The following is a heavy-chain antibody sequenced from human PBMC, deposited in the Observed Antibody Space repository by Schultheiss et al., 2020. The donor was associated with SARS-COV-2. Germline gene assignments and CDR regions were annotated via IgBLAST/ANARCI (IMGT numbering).Heavy chain of an antibody. V-gene: IGHV3-74*01. CDR1: GFTFSSYW. CDR2: IDSDGSNT. J-gene: IGHJ4*02. Sequence: GGSLRLSCAASGFTFSSYWMHWVRQAPGKGLEWVSRIDSDGSNTAYADSVKGRFTISRDKAKNTLYLQMNSLRVEDTAVYYCVRSSGRPDYWGQGTQVTVSS. D-gene: IGHD6-19*01. CDR3: VRSSGRPDY.